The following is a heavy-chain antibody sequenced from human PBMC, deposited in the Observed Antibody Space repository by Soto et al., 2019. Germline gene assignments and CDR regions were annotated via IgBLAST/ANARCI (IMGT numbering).Heavy chain of an antibody. Sequence: GGSLRLSCAASGFTFSSYGMHWVRQAPGKGLEWVAVIWYDGSNKYYADSVKGRFTISRDNSKNTLYLQMNSLRAEDTAVYYCARQSDYYDSSGYSQTFDYWGQGTLVTVSS. CDR1: GFTFSSYG. CDR2: IWYDGSNK. CDR3: ARQSDYYDSSGYSQTFDY. V-gene: IGHV3-33*01. D-gene: IGHD3-22*01. J-gene: IGHJ4*02.